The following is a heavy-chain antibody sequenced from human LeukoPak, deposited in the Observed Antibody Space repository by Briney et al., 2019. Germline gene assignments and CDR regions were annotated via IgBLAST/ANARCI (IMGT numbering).Heavy chain of an antibody. J-gene: IGHJ4*02. CDR2: IYTTGTT. CDR1: GGSINSYY. Sequence: PSETLSLTCSVSGGSINSYYWGWVRQPAGKGLEWIGRIYTTGTTNYSPSLKSRLTMSLDTSKNQFSLKLRSVTAADTAVYYCGRQGHTASCYFVDYWSQGTLVTVSS. CDR3: GRQGHTASCYFVDY. V-gene: IGHV4-4*07. D-gene: IGHD2-21*01.